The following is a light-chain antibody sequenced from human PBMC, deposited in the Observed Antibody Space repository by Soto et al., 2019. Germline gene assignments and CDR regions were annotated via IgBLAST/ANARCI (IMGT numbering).Light chain of an antibody. CDR3: AVWDDSLKGPV. Sequence: QSVLTQPPSSSGTPGQRVTISCSGGSSNIGSNPVNWYQQLPGTAPKLLIHTNDRRPSEVPDRFSGSKSGTSASLAISGLQSEDAADYYCAVWDDSLKGPVFGTGTKVTV. J-gene: IGLJ1*01. CDR2: TND. V-gene: IGLV1-44*01. CDR1: SSNIGSNP.